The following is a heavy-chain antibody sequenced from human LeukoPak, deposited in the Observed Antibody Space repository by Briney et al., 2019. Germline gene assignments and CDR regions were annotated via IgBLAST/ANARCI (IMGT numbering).Heavy chain of an antibody. D-gene: IGHD3-10*01. J-gene: IGHJ4*02. CDR1: GFTFSSYG. V-gene: IGHV3-21*05. CDR3: ARAGGARPIDY. Sequence: GGSLRLSCAATGFTFSSYGMQWVRQAPGKGLEWVSYISSSSSYTNYADSVKGRFTISRDNAKNSLYLQMNSLRAEDTAVYYCARAGGARPIDYWGQGTLVTVSS. CDR2: ISSSSSYT.